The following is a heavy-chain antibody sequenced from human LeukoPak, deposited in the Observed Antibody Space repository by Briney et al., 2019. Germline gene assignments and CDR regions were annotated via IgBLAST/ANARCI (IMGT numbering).Heavy chain of an antibody. D-gene: IGHD3-10*01. J-gene: IGHJ4*02. CDR1: GFTFTDFY. CDR3: ARKTYYYDSGSYSKSYYFDY. Sequence: GGSLRLSCAASGFTFTDFYMSWIRQAPGKGLERLSDISRSSTDTNYADSVKGRFTISRDNAKNSLFLQLNSLRAEDTAVYYCARKTYYYDSGSYSKSYYFDYWGQGTLVTVSS. V-gene: IGHV3-11*06. CDR2: ISRSSTDT.